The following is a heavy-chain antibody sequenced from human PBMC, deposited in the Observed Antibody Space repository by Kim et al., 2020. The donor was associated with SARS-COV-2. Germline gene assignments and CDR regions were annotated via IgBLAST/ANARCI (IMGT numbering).Heavy chain of an antibody. J-gene: IGHJ6*02. CDR1: GGSVSSTTFS. CDR3: AGRDYYGSGSLEFYGMDV. CDR2: SYYSGST. V-gene: IGHV4-61*01. Sequence: SETLSLTCTVSGGSVSSTTFSWSWIRQPPGKGLEWIGSSYYSGSTNSSPSLTSRVIMSLYTSKNQFSLKVTSVTAADTAVYYCAGRDYYGSGSLEFYGMDVYGPGTTVTVSS. D-gene: IGHD3-10*01.